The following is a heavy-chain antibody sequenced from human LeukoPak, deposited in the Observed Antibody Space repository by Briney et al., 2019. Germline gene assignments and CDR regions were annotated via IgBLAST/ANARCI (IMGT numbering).Heavy chain of an antibody. D-gene: IGHD2/OR15-2a*01. V-gene: IGHV4-59*08. CDR1: GGSISSYY. Sequence: SETLSLTCTVSGGSISSYYWSWIRQPPGKGLEWIGYIYYSGTTIYNPSLKSRITISFDTSKNQFSLTLNSVTAADTAVYYCAGHHPRNTVDFWGQGTLVTVSS. J-gene: IGHJ4*02. CDR3: AGHHPRNTVDF. CDR2: IYYSGTT.